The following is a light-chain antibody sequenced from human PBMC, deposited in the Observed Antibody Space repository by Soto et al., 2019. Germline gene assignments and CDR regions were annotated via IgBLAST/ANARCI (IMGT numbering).Light chain of an antibody. CDR1: QSVSSNY. CDR2: GAS. J-gene: IGKJ3*01. CDR3: QLYDSSSLFS. Sequence: VLTQSPGTLSLSPGERATLSCRASQSVSSNYLAWYRQTPGQAPRLLISGASSRATGIPDRFSGSGSGTDFTLTISRLEPEDFAVYYCQLYDSSSLFSFGPGTKVDIK. V-gene: IGKV3-20*01.